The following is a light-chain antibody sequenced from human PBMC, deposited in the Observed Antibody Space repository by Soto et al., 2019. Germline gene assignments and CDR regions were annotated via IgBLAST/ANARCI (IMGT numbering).Light chain of an antibody. Sequence: QPVLTQSPSASASLGASVKHTCTLSSGHSSYAIAWHQQQPEKGPRYLMKLNSDGSHSKGDGIPDRFSGSSSGAERYLTISSLQSEDEADYYCQTWGTGIWVFGGGTKLTVL. CDR2: LNSDGSH. CDR1: SGHSSYA. CDR3: QTWGTGIWV. J-gene: IGLJ2*01. V-gene: IGLV4-69*01.